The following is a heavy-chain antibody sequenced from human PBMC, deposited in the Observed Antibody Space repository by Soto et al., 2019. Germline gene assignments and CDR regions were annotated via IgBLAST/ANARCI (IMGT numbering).Heavy chain of an antibody. Sequence: EVQLLESGGGLVQPGGSLRLSCAASGFTFSSYAMSWVRQAPGKGLEWVSAISGSGGSSYYADSVKGRFTISRDNSKNTLYLQMNSLRAEDTAVYYCAKDFWNDPWYFDYWGQGTLVTVSS. CDR2: ISGSGGSS. CDR3: AKDFWNDPWYFDY. J-gene: IGHJ4*02. D-gene: IGHD1-1*01. V-gene: IGHV3-23*01. CDR1: GFTFSSYA.